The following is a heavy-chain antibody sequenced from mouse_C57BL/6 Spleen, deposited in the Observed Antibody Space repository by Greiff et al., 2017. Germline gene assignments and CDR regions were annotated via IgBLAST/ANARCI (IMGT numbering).Heavy chain of an antibody. CDR1: GYTFTSYW. Sequence: VQLQQPGAELVMPGASVKLSCKASGYTFTSYWMHWVKQRPGQGLEWIGEIDPSDSYTNYNQKFKGKSTLTVDKSSSTAYMQLSSLTSEDSAVYYCARSESRLYYDYDVGFAYWGQGTLVTVSA. V-gene: IGHV1-69*01. J-gene: IGHJ3*01. CDR2: IDPSDSYT. CDR3: ARSESRLYYDYDVGFAY. D-gene: IGHD2-4*01.